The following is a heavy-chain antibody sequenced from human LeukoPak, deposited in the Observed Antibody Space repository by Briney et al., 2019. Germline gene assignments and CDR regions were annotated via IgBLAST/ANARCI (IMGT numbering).Heavy chain of an antibody. J-gene: IGHJ3*02. CDR3: AGAYNSRPYHDAFDI. Sequence: ASETLSLTCTVSGGSISSYYWGWIRQPPGKGLEWIGSIYYSGSTDYNTSLKSRVTMSVDTSKNQFSLKLNSVTAADTAVYYCAGAYNSRPYHDAFDIWGQGTMVAVSS. CDR1: GGSISSYY. V-gene: IGHV4-39*07. D-gene: IGHD6-13*01. CDR2: IYYSGST.